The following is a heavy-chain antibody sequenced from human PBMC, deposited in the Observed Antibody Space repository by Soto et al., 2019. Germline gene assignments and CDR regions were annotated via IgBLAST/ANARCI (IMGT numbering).Heavy chain of an antibody. D-gene: IGHD2-15*01. V-gene: IGHV1-3*01. CDR3: ARDLGGWPDY. CDR1: GYTFTSYA. Sequence: QVQLVQSGAEVKKPGASVKVSCKASGYTFTSYAMHWVRQAPGQRLEWMGWINAGNGNTKYSQKFQGRVTITRDTSARTAYMALSSLRSEDTAVYCCARDLGGWPDYWGQGTLVTVSS. CDR2: INAGNGNT. J-gene: IGHJ4*02.